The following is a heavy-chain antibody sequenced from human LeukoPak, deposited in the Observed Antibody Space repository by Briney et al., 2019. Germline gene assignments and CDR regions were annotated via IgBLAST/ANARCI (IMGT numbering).Heavy chain of an antibody. D-gene: IGHD3-10*01. J-gene: IGHJ6*02. CDR1: GFTFNRCG. CDR3: VKGSGTNDYGMDT. Sequence: GRSLRLSCAASGFTFNRCGMHWVRQAPGKGLEWVALIVYDGSHQYYTDSVKGRFTISRDNSKNTVFLQMDSLRAEDTGVYYCVKGSGTNDYGMDTWGQGTTVTVPS. V-gene: IGHV3-30*18. CDR2: IVYDGSHQ.